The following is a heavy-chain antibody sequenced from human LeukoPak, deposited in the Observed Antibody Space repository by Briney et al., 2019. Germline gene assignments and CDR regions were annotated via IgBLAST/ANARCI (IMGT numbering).Heavy chain of an antibody. D-gene: IGHD3-3*01. Sequence: GGSLRLSCAASGFTFSSYSMNWVRQAPGKGLEWVSSISSSSSYIYYADSVKGRFTISRDNAKNSLYLQMNSLRAEDTAVYYCARALPPYDFWSGYYSGWSDPWGQGTLVTVSS. V-gene: IGHV3-21*01. J-gene: IGHJ5*02. CDR1: GFTFSSYS. CDR2: ISSSSSYI. CDR3: ARALPPYDFWSGYYSGWSDP.